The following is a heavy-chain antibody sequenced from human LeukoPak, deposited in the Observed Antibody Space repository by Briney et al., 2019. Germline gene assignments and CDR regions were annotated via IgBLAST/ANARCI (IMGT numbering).Heavy chain of an antibody. V-gene: IGHV3-23*01. Sequence: GGSLRLSCAASGFTFSSYAMSWVRQAPGKGLEWVSAISGSGGSTYYADSVKGRFTISRDNSKNTLYLQMNSLRAEDTAVYYCAKDSRSIAVAGTNLGGDYWGQGTLVTVSS. CDR3: AKDSRSIAVAGTNLGGDY. D-gene: IGHD6-19*01. CDR1: GFTFSSYA. CDR2: ISGSGGST. J-gene: IGHJ4*02.